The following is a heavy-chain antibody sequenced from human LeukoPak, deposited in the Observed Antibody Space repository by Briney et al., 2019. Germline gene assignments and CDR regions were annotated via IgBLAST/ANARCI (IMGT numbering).Heavy chain of an antibody. V-gene: IGHV3-21*01. J-gene: IGHJ4*02. D-gene: IGHD2-21*02. CDR3: ARDRPAHCGGDCYSGY. Sequence: GGSLRLSCAASGFTFSSYSMNWVRQGPGKGLEWVSSISSSSSYIYYADSVKGRFTISRDNAKNSLYLQMNSLRAEDTAVYYCARDRPAHCGGDCYSGYWGQGTLVTVSS. CDR1: GFTFSSYS. CDR2: ISSSSSYI.